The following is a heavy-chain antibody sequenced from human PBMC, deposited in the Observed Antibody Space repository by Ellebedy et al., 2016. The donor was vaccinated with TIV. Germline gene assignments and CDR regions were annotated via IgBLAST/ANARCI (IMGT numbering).Heavy chain of an antibody. D-gene: IGHD6-19*01. Sequence: SETLSLTCTVSGGSISSYYWSWIRQPPGKGLEWIGYIYYSGSTNYNPSLKSRVTISVDTSKNQFSLKLSSVTAADTAVYYCARDQRRSSGLGAFDIWGQGTMVTVSS. V-gene: IGHV4-59*01. CDR2: IYYSGST. J-gene: IGHJ3*02. CDR1: GGSISSYY. CDR3: ARDQRRSSGLGAFDI.